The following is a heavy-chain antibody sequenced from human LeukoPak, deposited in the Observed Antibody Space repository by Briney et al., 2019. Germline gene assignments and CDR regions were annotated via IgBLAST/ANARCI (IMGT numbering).Heavy chain of an antibody. CDR2: INHSGST. V-gene: IGHV4-34*01. CDR1: GGSFSGYY. CDR3: ARLGIAVAVVY. Sequence: SETLSLTCAVYGGSFSGYYWSWIRQPPGKGLEWIGEINHSGSTNYNPSLKSRVTISVDTSKNQFSLQLSSVTAADTAVYYCARLGIAVAVVYWGQGTLVTVSS. J-gene: IGHJ4*02. D-gene: IGHD6-19*01.